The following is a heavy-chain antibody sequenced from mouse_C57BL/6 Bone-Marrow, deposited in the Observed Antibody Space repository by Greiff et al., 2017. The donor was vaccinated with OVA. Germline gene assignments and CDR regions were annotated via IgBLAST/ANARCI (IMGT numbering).Heavy chain of an antibody. CDR1: GYTFTSYG. CDR2: IYPRSGNT. D-gene: IGHD1-1*01. CDR3: ARRGKTLSLFAY. Sequence: QVQLKESGAELARPGASVKLSCKASGYTFTSYGISWVKQRTGQGLEWIGEIYPRSGNTYYNEKFKGKATLTADKSSSTAYMELRSLTSEDSAVYFCARRGKTLSLFAYWGQGTLVTVSA. J-gene: IGHJ3*01. V-gene: IGHV1-81*01.